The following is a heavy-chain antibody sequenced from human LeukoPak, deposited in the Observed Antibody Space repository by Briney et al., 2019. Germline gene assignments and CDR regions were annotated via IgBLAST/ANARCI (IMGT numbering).Heavy chain of an antibody. D-gene: IGHD4-17*01. V-gene: IGHV3-23*01. CDR2: IRSSGDSA. J-gene: IGHJ4*02. CDR3: TKYDYGDYGGLDY. Sequence: GGSLRLSCAASGLTFNIYALSWVRQAPGKGLEWVSVIRSSGDSAYYADPVKGRFTISRDNSKNTLYLQMNSLRAEDTAVYYCTKYDYGDYGGLDYWGQGTLVTVSS. CDR1: GLTFNIYA.